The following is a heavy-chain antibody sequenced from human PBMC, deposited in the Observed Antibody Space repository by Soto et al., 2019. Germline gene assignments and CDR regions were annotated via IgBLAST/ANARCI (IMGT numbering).Heavy chain of an antibody. J-gene: IGHJ4*02. D-gene: IGHD1-26*01. CDR3: GRGRSGQIVVFY. CDR1: GYTFTGHY. Sequence: ASVKVSCKASGYTFTGHYIHWVRQAPEQGPEWMGEVGPESGATRYAEKFQGRVTMTLDTSITTVYMELKNLSPDDTAVYYCGRGRSGQIVVFYWGQGTPVTVSS. V-gene: IGHV1-2*02. CDR2: VGPESGAT.